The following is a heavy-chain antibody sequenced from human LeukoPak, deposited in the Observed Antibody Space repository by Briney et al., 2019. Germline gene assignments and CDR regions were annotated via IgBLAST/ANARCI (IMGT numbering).Heavy chain of an antibody. J-gene: IGHJ6*04. V-gene: IGHV3-48*04. CDR2: ISSGSTI. CDR3: AELGITMIGGV. Sequence: GGSLRLSCAASGFSFRSHGMNWVRQAPGKGLEWVSYISSGSTIYYADSVKGRFTISRDNAKNSLYLQMNSLRAEDTAVYYCAELGITMIGGVWGKGTTVTVSS. CDR1: GFSFRSHG. D-gene: IGHD3-10*02.